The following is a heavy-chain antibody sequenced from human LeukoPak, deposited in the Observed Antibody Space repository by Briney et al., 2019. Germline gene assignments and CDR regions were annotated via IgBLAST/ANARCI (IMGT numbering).Heavy chain of an antibody. D-gene: IGHD3-3*01. CDR1: GFTFSSYA. CDR2: ISGSGGST. J-gene: IGHJ3*02. CDR3: ARGPLSIFGVLDAFDI. Sequence: GGSLRLSCAASGFTFSSYAMSWVRQAPGKGLEWVSGISGSGGSTYYADSVKGRFTISRDNSKNTLYLQMNSLRAEDTAVYYCARGPLSIFGVLDAFDIWGQGTLVTVSS. V-gene: IGHV3-23*01.